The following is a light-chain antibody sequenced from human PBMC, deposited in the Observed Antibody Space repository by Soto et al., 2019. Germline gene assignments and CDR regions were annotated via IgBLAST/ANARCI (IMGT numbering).Light chain of an antibody. CDR1: QSVSGY. V-gene: IGKV3-20*01. CDR3: QQYGSSPH. J-gene: IGKJ4*01. Sequence: EIVMTQSPGTVSVFPGETVTLSCRASQSVSGYLDWFHQKPGQAPRLVIYGASSRATGIPDRFSGSGSGTDFTLTISRLEPEDFAVYYCQQYGSSPHFGGGTRWIS. CDR2: GAS.